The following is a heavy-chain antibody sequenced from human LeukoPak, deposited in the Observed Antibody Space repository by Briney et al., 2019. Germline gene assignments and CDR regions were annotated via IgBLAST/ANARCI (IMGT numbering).Heavy chain of an antibody. CDR1: GFTFSNYW. J-gene: IGHJ4*02. CDR3: VRSLRSADF. CDR2: ISTNGSQT. V-gene: IGHV3-74*01. Sequence: GGSLRLSCEASGFTFSNYWMHWVRQPPGKGLMWVSQISTNGSQTFYADSVKGRFTISRDNAKNTLFLQMDSLRPEDTAVYYCVRSLRSADFWGQGTLVTVSS.